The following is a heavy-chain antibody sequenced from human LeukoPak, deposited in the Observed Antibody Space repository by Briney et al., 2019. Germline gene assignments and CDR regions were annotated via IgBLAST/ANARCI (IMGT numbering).Heavy chain of an antibody. Sequence: ASVKVSCKASGYTFTSYGISWVRQAPGQGLEWMGWISAYNGNTNYAQKLQGRVTMTTDTSTSTAYMELRSLRSDDTAVYYCARDAKWEPRAGNWFDPWGQGTLVTVSS. CDR3: ARDAKWEPRAGNWFDP. CDR1: GYTFTSYG. CDR2: ISAYNGNT. V-gene: IGHV1-18*01. D-gene: IGHD1-26*01. J-gene: IGHJ5*02.